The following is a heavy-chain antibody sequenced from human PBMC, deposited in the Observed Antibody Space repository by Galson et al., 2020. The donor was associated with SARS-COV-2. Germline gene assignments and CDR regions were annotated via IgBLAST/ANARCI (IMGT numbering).Heavy chain of an antibody. Sequence: SQTLSLTCAVYGGSFRNYYWPWLRQSPEKGLEWLGEITHRGSTKSNPSLKRRVAMSVDASTHQFSLSLSSVTAADTAVYYCARGAEERRIIVVVPYYYSYMDVWGSGTTVTVS. CDR2: ITHRGST. CDR3: ARGAEERRIIVVVPYYYSYMDV. CDR1: GGSFRNYY. V-gene: IGHV4-34*01. J-gene: IGHJ6*03. D-gene: IGHD2-15*01.